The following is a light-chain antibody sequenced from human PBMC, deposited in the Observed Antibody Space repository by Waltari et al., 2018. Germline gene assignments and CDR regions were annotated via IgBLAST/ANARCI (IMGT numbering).Light chain of an antibody. V-gene: IGLV3-1*01. J-gene: IGLJ3*02. CDR2: QSN. CDR1: NLGDQH. CDR3: QAWDSTTGV. Sequence: SFELTQPPSLSVSPGQTATITCSGENLGDQHASWYQQKQGQSPVLVIYQSNKRHAGITERFAGSNSGSTATRAISGTLAMDEADYYCQAWDSTTGVFGGGTKLTVL.